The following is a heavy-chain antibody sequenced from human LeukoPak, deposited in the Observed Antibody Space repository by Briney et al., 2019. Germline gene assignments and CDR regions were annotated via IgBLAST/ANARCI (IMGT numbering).Heavy chain of an antibody. CDR1: GGSISSGGYY. CDR3: ARGGGVVVVPAAINYYYMDV. Sequence: TLSLTCTVSGGSISSGGYYWSWIRQPPGKGLEWIGYIYHSGSTYYNPSLKSRVTISVDRSKNQFSLKLSSVTAADTAVYYCARGGGVVVVPAAINYYYMDVWGKGTTVTVSS. CDR2: IYHSGST. V-gene: IGHV4-30-2*01. D-gene: IGHD2-2*01. J-gene: IGHJ6*03.